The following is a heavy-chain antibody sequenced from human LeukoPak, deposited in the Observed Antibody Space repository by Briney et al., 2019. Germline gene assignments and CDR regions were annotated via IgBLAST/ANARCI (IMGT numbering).Heavy chain of an antibody. D-gene: IGHD5-18*01. CDR2: TFYRSKWYN. Sequence: PSQTLSLTCGISGDSVSRNSAAWNWIRQSPSRGLEWLGRTFYRSKWYNDYAVSVKSRITINPDTSKNQFSLQLNSVTPEDTAVYYCARGGYSYGYTLYYYYGMDVWGQGTTVTVSS. J-gene: IGHJ6*02. CDR3: ARGGYSYGYTLYYYYGMDV. V-gene: IGHV6-1*01. CDR1: GDSVSRNSAA.